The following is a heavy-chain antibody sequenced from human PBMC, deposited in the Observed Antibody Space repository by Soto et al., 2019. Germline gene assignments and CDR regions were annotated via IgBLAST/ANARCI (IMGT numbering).Heavy chain of an antibody. Sequence: QVQLVQSGAEVKKPGASVKVSCKASGYTFSTYGFSWVRQAPGQGLEWMGWIGADNGDTNYAQNFQGRVTMNTDTSTTTAYMELRSLTSDDTAVDFCARDWKGTEGFDPWGQGTLVTVSS. CDR1: GYTFSTYG. CDR3: ARDWKGTEGFDP. V-gene: IGHV1-18*01. J-gene: IGHJ5*02. CDR2: IGADNGDT. D-gene: IGHD1-1*01.